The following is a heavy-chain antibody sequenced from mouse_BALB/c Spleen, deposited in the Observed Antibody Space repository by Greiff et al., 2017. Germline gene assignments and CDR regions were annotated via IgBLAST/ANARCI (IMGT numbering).Heavy chain of an antibody. J-gene: IGHJ4*01. V-gene: IGHV1-7*01. D-gene: IGHD2-1*01. CDR2: INPSTGYT. CDR3: ARYGNYGAMDY. CDR1: GYTFTSYW. Sequence: VLLVESGAELAKPGASVKMSCKASGYTFTSYWMHWVKQRPGQGLEWIGYINPSTGYTEYNQKFKDKATLTADKSSSTAYMQLSSLTSEDSAVYYCARYGNYGAMDYWGQGTSVTVSS.